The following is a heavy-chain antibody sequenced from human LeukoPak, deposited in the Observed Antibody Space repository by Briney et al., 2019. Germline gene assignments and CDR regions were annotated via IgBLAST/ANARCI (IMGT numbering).Heavy chain of an antibody. J-gene: IGHJ4*02. CDR3: ARDVGEYCSSTNCYASHY. CDR2: INPHSGGT. CDR1: GYSFTGYY. D-gene: IGHD2-2*01. V-gene: IGHV1-2*02. Sequence: ASVKVSCKASGYSFTGYYLDWVRQAPGQGLEWMGWINPHSGGTNYAQKFQGGVTMTRDTSITTAYMELSSLWSDDTAVYYCARDVGEYCSSTNCYASHYWGQGTLVTVSS.